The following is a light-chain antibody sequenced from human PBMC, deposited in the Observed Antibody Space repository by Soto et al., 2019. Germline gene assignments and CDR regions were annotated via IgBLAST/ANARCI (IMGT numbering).Light chain of an antibody. CDR1: QSIGNY. Sequence: EVVLTQSPATLSLSPGGGATLSWRASQSIGNYLAWYQQKPGQAPRLLIYATSNRATGIPARFSGSGSGTDFTLTISSLEPEDFAVYYCQQRSSWPFTFGPGTKVDIK. CDR2: ATS. J-gene: IGKJ3*01. V-gene: IGKV3-11*01. CDR3: QQRSSWPFT.